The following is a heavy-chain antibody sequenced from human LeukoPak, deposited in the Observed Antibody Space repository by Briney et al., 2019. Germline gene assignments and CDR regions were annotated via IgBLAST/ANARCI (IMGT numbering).Heavy chain of an antibody. J-gene: IGHJ4*02. V-gene: IGHV3-48*04. CDR2: ISSSSSTI. D-gene: IGHD6-13*01. CDR1: GFTFSSYS. Sequence: GGSLRLSCAASGFTFSSYSMNWVRQAPGKGLEWVSYISSSSSTIYYADSVKGRFTISRDNAKNSLYLQMNSLRAEDTAVYYCARDRYSSSPTHFDYWGQGTLVTVSS. CDR3: ARDRYSSSPTHFDY.